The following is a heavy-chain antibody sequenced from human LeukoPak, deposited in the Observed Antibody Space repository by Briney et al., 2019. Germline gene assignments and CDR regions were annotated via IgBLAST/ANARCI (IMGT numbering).Heavy chain of an antibody. CDR1: GGTFSSYA. V-gene: IGHV1-69*13. D-gene: IGHD3-22*01. J-gene: IGHJ4*02. Sequence: ASVKVSCKASGGTFSSYAISWVRQAPGQGLEWMGGIIPIFGTTNYAQKFQGRVSITADESTSTAYMELSSLRSEDTAVYYCSTGYYDSSGQFDYWGQGTLVTVSS. CDR3: STGYYDSSGQFDY. CDR2: IIPIFGTT.